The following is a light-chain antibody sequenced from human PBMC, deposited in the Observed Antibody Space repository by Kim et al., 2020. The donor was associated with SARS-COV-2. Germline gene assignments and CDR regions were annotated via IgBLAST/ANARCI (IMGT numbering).Light chain of an antibody. V-gene: IGLV3-21*04. CDR3: QVWDSSSDLQV. Sequence: SYELTQPPSVSVAPGKTARITCGGDNIGGKSVHWYQQKPGQAPMLVIYYDSDRPSGIPERFSGSNSGNTATLTISRVEARDEADYYCQVWDSSSDLQVFGGGTQLTVL. CDR2: YDS. CDR1: NIGGKS. J-gene: IGLJ3*02.